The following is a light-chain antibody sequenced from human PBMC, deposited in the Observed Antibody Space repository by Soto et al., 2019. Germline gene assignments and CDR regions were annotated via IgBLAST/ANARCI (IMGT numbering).Light chain of an antibody. V-gene: IGKV1-39*01. CDR3: EQTFSVPPA. Sequence: DIQMTQSPSSLSASVGDSVTITCRASQSIGTYLNWYQQKSGRAPKLLICAASSLQSGVPSTFSGSGSGVDFTLSVSNLQPGDFATYYCEQTFSVPPAFGGGTKVVLK. CDR2: AAS. CDR1: QSIGTY. J-gene: IGKJ4*01.